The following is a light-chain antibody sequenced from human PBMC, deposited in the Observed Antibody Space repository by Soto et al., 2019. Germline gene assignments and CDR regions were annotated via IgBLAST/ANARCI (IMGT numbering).Light chain of an antibody. CDR2: AAS. CDR1: QGISSY. CDR3: QQYYSYSLT. Sequence: AIRMTQSPSSLSASTGDRVTITCRASQGISSYLAWYQQKPGKAPKLLIYAASTLQSGVPSRFSGSGSGTDFTLTISCLQSEDFATYYCQQYYSYSLTFGGGTKVESK. V-gene: IGKV1-8*01. J-gene: IGKJ4*01.